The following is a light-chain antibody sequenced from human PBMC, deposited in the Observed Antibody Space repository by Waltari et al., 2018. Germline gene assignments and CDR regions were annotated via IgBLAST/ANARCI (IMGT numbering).Light chain of an antibody. CDR2: KNS. Sequence: QSVLTQPPSASETPGQRVIISCSGSSSNIGTHHVYWYQRLPGMAPKLLIYKNSQRPSGVPDRISGFRSGSSASLVISGLRSEDEADYFCAVWDDSLSTWMFGGGTKLTVL. CDR3: AVWDDSLSTWM. J-gene: IGLJ3*02. V-gene: IGLV1-47*01. CDR1: SSNIGTHH.